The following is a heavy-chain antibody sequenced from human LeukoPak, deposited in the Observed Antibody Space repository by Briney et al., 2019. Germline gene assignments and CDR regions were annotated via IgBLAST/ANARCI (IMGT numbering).Heavy chain of an antibody. CDR3: ARGRFGLLWFGELER. CDR2: IIPIFGTT. V-gene: IGHV1-69*13. D-gene: IGHD3-10*01. Sequence: SVKVSCKASGGTFSSYAISWVRQAPGQGLRWMGGIIPIFGTTNYAQKFQGRVTITADESTSTAYMELSSLRSEDTAVFYCARGRFGLLWFGELERWGQGTLVTVSS. CDR1: GGTFSSYA. J-gene: IGHJ4*02.